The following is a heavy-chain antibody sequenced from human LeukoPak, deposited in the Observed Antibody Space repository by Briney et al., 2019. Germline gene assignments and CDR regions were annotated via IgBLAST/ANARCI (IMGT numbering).Heavy chain of an antibody. D-gene: IGHD6-6*01. J-gene: IGHJ4*02. CDR1: GFTFTDYT. V-gene: IGHV3-9*01. Sequence: GGSLRLSCAASGFTFTDYTMHWVRQAPGKGLEWVSGISWNSGSIGYVDSVKGRFTISRDNAKNSLYLQMNSLRAEDTAVYYCARDDYSSSDYWGQGTLVTVSS. CDR3: ARDDYSSSDY. CDR2: ISWNSGSI.